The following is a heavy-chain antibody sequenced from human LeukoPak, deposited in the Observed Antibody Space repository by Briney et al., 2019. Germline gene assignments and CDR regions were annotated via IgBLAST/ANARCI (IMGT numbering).Heavy chain of an antibody. J-gene: IGHJ4*02. D-gene: IGHD2-21*01. CDR3: ARVDPYHSFDY. CDR2: IFHSENT. CDR1: GGSINSGGYY. V-gene: IGHV4-30-2*01. Sequence: SETLSLTCTVSGGSINSGGYYWSWIRQPPGKGLEWIGYIFHSENTYYNPSLKSQVTISVDRSKNQFSLRLSSVSAADTAVYYCARVDPYHSFDYWGQGTLVTVSS.